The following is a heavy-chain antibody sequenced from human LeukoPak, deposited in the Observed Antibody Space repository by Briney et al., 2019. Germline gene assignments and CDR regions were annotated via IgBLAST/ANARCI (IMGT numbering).Heavy chain of an antibody. CDR3: ARTKYSGSYYSPAFFDY. J-gene: IGHJ4*02. D-gene: IGHD1-26*01. Sequence: PSETLSLTCTVSGGSISSGSYYWSWIRQPAGKGLEWIGRIYTSGSTNYNPSLKSRVTISVDKSKNQFSLKLSSVTAADTAVYYCARTKYSGSYYSPAFFDYWGQGTLVTVSS. V-gene: IGHV4-61*02. CDR1: GGSISSGSYY. CDR2: IYTSGST.